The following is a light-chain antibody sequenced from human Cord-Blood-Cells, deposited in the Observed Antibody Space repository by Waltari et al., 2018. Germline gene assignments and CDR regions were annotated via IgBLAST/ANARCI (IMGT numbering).Light chain of an antibody. CDR1: SSDVGGYNY. J-gene: IGLJ1*01. Sequence: SALTQPPSASGSPGQSVTISCTGTSSDVGGYNYASSYQQHPGKAPKLMIYEVSKRSSGVPDRFSGSKSGNTASLTVSGLQAEDEADYYCSSYAGSNNPYVFGTGTKVTVL. CDR2: EVS. V-gene: IGLV2-8*01. CDR3: SSYAGSNNPYV.